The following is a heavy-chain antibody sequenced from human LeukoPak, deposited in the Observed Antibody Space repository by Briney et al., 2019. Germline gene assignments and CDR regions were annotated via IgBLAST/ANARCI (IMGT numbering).Heavy chain of an antibody. CDR1: GFTFNSFA. V-gene: IGHV3-23*01. CDR2: ISGSDGTS. D-gene: IGHD3-16*02. Sequence: GGSLRLSCAASGFTFNSFAMNWVRQAPGKGLEWVSSISGSDGTSHYADFVKGRFTISRDNSKNTLYLQMNSLRAEDTAAYYCAKSLGIGGYTRYKGFDQWGQGTLVVVSS. J-gene: IGHJ4*02. CDR3: AKSLGIGGYTRYKGFDQ.